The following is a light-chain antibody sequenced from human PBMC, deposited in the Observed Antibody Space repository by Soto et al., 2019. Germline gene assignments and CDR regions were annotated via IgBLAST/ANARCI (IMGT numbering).Light chain of an antibody. Sequence: EIVLTQSPVTPSLSPGERVTLSCRASQSVSSYLAWYQQKPGQAPRLLIYDASKRATGIPARFSGSGSGTDFTLTISSLEPEDFAVYYCQQRSKWPSTFGGGTKVEIK. V-gene: IGKV3-11*01. J-gene: IGKJ4*01. CDR2: DAS. CDR3: QQRSKWPST. CDR1: QSVSSY.